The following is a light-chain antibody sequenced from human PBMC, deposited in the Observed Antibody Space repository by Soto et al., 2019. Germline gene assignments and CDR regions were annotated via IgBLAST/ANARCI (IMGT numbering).Light chain of an antibody. J-gene: IGKJ1*01. V-gene: IGKV3-20*01. CDR2: GAS. CDR1: QSVSSY. CDR3: QQSGSAPRT. Sequence: EVVLTQSPGTLSLSPGERATLSCWASQSVSSYLAWYQQKPGQAPRLLIYGASSRATGIPDRFSGSGSGTDFTLTISRLEPEDFAVYCCQQSGSAPRTFGQGTKVEIK.